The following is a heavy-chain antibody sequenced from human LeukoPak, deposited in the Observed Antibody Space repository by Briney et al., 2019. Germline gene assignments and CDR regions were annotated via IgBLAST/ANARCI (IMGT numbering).Heavy chain of an antibody. V-gene: IGHV1-3*01. Sequence: GASVKVSCKASGYTFTSYAMHWVRQAPGQRLEWMGWINAGNGNTKYSQKFQGRVTITRDTFASTAYMELSSLRSEDTAEYYCARADDYGDYDWFDPWGQGTLVTVS. CDR1: GYTFTSYA. CDR3: ARADDYGDYDWFDP. D-gene: IGHD4-17*01. CDR2: INAGNGNT. J-gene: IGHJ5*02.